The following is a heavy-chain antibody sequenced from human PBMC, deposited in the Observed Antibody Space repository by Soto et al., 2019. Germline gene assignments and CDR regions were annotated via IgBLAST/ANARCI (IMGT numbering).Heavy chain of an antibody. Sequence: DVQLLESGGHLVQPGGSLRLSCAASGFTFSSYAMSWVRQAPGKGLEWVSSVSAGGDMTYYSDSVKGRFTISRDNSNNPLFLQMNSLIIEDTASYYCARGDRGGSGSPASYYDSGLDVWGQGTTVTVS. D-gene: IGHD3-10*01. CDR1: GFTFSSYA. CDR3: ARGDRGGSGSPASYYDSGLDV. V-gene: IGHV3-23*01. CDR2: VSAGGDMT. J-gene: IGHJ6*02.